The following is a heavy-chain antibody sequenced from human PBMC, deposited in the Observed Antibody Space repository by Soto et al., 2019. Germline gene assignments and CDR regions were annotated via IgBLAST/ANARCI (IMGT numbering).Heavy chain of an antibody. Sequence: EVQLVESGGGLVQPGGSLRLSCAASGFTLSVYWMNWVRQAPGKGLEWVANIKQDGSERNYVDSVKGRFTISRDNAENSLYLQIHGLAADDTAVYYCLITTSAFRICGQGTLVTISS. D-gene: IGHD1-20*01. J-gene: IGHJ3*02. CDR3: LITTSAFRI. CDR2: IKQDGSER. V-gene: IGHV3-7*01. CDR1: GFTLSVYW.